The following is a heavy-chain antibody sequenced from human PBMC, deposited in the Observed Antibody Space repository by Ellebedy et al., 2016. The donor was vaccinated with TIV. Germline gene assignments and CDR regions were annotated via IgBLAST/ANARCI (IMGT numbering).Heavy chain of an antibody. J-gene: IGHJ4*02. V-gene: IGHV3-13*01. CDR2: IGTAGDT. CDR3: ASAKSGFDY. Sequence: PGGSLRLSCAASGFTFSSYDMHWVRQVTGKGLEWVSAIGTAGDTYYPGSVKGRFIISRDSAKNSLYLQMNSLRAEDTAVYYCASAKSGFDYWGQGALATVSS. D-gene: IGHD4/OR15-4a*01. CDR1: GFTFSSYD.